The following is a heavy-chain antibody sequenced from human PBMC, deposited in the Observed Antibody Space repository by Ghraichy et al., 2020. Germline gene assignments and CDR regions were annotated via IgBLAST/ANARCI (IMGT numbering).Heavy chain of an antibody. CDR3: ARVLVTQKWVEYYYFYGMDV. CDR2: ILYDGGTK. CDR1: GFSFSYYA. D-gene: IGHD5-24*01. Sequence: LSLTCATSGFSFSYYAIHWVRQAPGKGLERVAVILYDGGTKYYADSVKGRFTISRDNSRNTVYLEMNSLRTEDTAVYYLARVLVTQKWVEYYYFYGMDVRGQGTTVTVSS. V-gene: IGHV3-30*04. J-gene: IGHJ6*02.